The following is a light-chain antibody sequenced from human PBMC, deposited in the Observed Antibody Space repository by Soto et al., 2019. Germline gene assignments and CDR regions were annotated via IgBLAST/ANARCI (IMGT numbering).Light chain of an antibody. CDR2: DAS. J-gene: IGKJ1*01. CDR1: QSVSSY. Sequence: EIVLTQSPATLSLSPGERATLSCRASQSVSSYLAWYQQKPGQAPRLLIYDASNRATGIPARFSGSGSGTDFTLTISSLEPEDFAVYYCQQRSKWWETFGQGTKVEIK. V-gene: IGKV3-11*01. CDR3: QQRSKWWET.